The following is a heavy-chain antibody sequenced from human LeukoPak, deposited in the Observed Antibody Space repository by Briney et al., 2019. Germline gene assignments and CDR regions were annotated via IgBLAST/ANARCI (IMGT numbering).Heavy chain of an antibody. D-gene: IGHD2-15*01. Sequence: PGGSLRLSCAASGFTFSSYAMSWVRQAPGKGLEWVAAIRGSGGRTYYADSVKGRFTISRDNSKNTLYLQMNSLRAEDTAVYYCAKHRSIVVVAASDYWGRGTLDTVPS. V-gene: IGHV3-23*01. CDR1: GFTFSSYA. CDR2: IRGSGGRT. CDR3: AKHRSIVVVAASDY. J-gene: IGHJ4*02.